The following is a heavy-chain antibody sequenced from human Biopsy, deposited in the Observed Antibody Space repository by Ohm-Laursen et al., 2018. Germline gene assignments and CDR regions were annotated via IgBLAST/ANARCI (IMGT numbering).Heavy chain of an antibody. CDR2: IYYSGST. Sequence: TLSLTCTVSDGSINSYYWNWIRQPPGKRLEWIGNIYYSGSTNFNPSLKSRVTISVDTSKNQFSLKLSFVTAADTAVYFCARGSSYGYDFDYWGQGTLVAVSS. D-gene: IGHD5-18*01. J-gene: IGHJ4*02. CDR3: ARGSSYGYDFDY. V-gene: IGHV4-59*01. CDR1: DGSINSYY.